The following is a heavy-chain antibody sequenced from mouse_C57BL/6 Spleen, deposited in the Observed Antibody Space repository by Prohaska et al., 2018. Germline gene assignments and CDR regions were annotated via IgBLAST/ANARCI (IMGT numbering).Heavy chain of an antibody. CDR1: GYSFTDYN. J-gene: IGHJ2*01. CDR2: INPNYGTT. V-gene: IGHV1-39*01. Sequence: LQQSGPELVKPGASVKISCKASGYSFTDYNMNWVKQSNGKSLEWIGVINPNYGTTSYNQKFKGKATLTVDQSSSTAYMQLNSLTSEDSAVYYCARGRLPSPVYYFDYWGQGTTLTVSS. CDR3: ARGRLPSPVYYFDY. D-gene: IGHD2-4*01.